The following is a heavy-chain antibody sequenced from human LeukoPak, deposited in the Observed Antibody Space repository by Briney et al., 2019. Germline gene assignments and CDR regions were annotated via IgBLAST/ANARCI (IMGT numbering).Heavy chain of an antibody. D-gene: IGHD4-23*01. CDR3: AKLGGNVAF. CDR2: ISTSSSYI. J-gene: IGHJ4*02. V-gene: IGHV3-21*04. Sequence: GGSLRLSCAAYGFTFSSYSMNWVRQAPGKGLEWVSFISTSSSYIYYADSVKGRFTISRDNAKNSLYLQMNILRAEDTAAYYCAKLGGNVAFWGQGTLVTVSS. CDR1: GFTFSSYS.